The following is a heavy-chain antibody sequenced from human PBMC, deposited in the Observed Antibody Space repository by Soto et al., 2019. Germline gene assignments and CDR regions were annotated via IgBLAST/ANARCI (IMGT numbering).Heavy chain of an antibody. CDR1: GGSISSYY. CDR3: ARRTVGYCSSTSCPSASHKIYYYYYMDV. V-gene: IGHV4-59*08. CDR2: IYYSGST. D-gene: IGHD2-2*01. Sequence: PSETLSLTCTVSGGSISSYYWSWIRQPPGKGLEWIGYIYYSGSTNYNPSLKSRVTISVDTSKNQFSLKLSSVTAADTAVYYCARRTVGYCSSTSCPSASHKIYYYYYMDVWGKGTTVTVSS. J-gene: IGHJ6*03.